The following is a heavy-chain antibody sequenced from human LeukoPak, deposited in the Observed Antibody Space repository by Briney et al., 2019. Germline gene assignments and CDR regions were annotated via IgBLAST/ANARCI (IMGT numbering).Heavy chain of an antibody. CDR2: IYYSGST. CDR3: ARHIVMAHRGAFDI. D-gene: IGHD2-21*01. Sequence: PSATLSLTCTVSGGSISSYYWSWIRQPPGKGLEWIGYIYYSGSTNYNPSLKSRVTISVDTSKNQFSLKLSSVTAADTAVYYCARHIVMAHRGAFDIWGQGTMVTVSS. V-gene: IGHV4-59*08. J-gene: IGHJ3*02. CDR1: GGSISSYY.